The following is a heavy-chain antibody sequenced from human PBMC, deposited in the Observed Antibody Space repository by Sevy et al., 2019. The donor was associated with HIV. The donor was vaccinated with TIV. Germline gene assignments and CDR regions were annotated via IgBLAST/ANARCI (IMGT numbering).Heavy chain of an antibody. Sequence: GGSLRLSCAASGFSFRTYGIHWVRQAPGKGLEWVAFIWYDGSNQLYADSVKGRFTISRDNSKDMVSLQMNSLRVEDPALYFCARLDFDVWGHGTMVTVSS. J-gene: IGHJ3*01. CDR1: GFSFRTYG. CDR2: IWYDGSNQ. V-gene: IGHV3-33*03. CDR3: ARLDFDV.